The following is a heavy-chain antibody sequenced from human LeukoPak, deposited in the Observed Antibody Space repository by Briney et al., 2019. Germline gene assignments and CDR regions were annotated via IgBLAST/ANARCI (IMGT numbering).Heavy chain of an antibody. V-gene: IGHV3-30*02. Sequence: GGSLRLSCAASGFTFSSYGMHWVRQAPGKGLEWVTFIQYDGSNKYYADSVKGRFTISRDNSKTTLYLQMGSLRAEDMAVYYCASGYSCGYGINGYYMDVWGKGTTVTISS. CDR3: ASGYSCGYGINGYYMDV. CDR1: GFTFSSYG. J-gene: IGHJ6*03. CDR2: IQYDGSNK. D-gene: IGHD5-18*01.